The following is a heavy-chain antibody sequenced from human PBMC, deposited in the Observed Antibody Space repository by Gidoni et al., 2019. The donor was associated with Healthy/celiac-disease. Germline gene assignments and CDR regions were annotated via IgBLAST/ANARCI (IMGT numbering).Heavy chain of an antibody. CDR2: IYTRGST. D-gene: IGHD2-15*01. CDR1: GGSISSYY. V-gene: IGHV4-4*07. J-gene: IGHJ4*02. CDR3: ARGGYCSGGSCSDFYYFDY. Sequence: QVQLQESGPGLVKPSETLSLTCTVPGGSISSYYWSWIRQPAGKGLEWIGRIYTRGSTNYNPSLKSRVTMSVDTSKNQFSLKLSSVTAADTAVYYCARGGYCSGGSCSDFYYFDYWGQGTLVTVSS.